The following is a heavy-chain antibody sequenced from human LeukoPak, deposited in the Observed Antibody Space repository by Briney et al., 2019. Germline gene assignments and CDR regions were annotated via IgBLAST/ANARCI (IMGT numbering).Heavy chain of an antibody. J-gene: IGHJ5*02. CDR2: ISSDASIT. D-gene: IGHD6-13*01. V-gene: IGHV3-74*01. CDR3: ARDRISAGTPTGP. Sequence: PGGSLRLSCAASGLTFSTYWMHWVRQDPGKGLVWVSRISSDASITSYADPVKGRFTISRDNAKNSLYLQMNSLRAEDTAVYYCARDRISAGTPTGPWGQGTLVTVSS. CDR1: GLTFSTYW.